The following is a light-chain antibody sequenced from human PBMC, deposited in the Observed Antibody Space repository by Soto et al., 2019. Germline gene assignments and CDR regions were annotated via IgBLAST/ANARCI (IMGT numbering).Light chain of an antibody. V-gene: IGKV3-15*01. Sequence: IVLTQSPATLSVSPGEGATLSCRASQNVNSNLVWYQQKPGQAPRLLIYDASTRATAIPARFSGSGSGTDFTLTISSLQSEDFAVYYCQQHNNWPRTFGQGTKVEIK. CDR1: QNVNSN. CDR3: QQHNNWPRT. CDR2: DAS. J-gene: IGKJ1*01.